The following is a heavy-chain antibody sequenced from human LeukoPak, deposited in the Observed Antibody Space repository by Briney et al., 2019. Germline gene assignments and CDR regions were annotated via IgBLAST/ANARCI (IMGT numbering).Heavy chain of an antibody. J-gene: IGHJ4*02. V-gene: IGHV4-38-2*02. CDR2: IYHSGTI. D-gene: IGHD6-13*01. CDR3: ARGLGRQQLVSPFDY. CDR1: GYDISSGYY. Sequence: SETLSLACTVSGYDISSGYYWGWIRQPPGKGLEWLASIYHSGTIYYNPSLKSRVTISVDTSKNQFSLKLTSVTAADTAVYYCARGLGRQQLVSPFDYWGQGTLVTVSS.